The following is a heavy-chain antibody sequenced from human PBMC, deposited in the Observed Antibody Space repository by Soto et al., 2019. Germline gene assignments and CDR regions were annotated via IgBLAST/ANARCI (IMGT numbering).Heavy chain of an antibody. CDR1: GDSISSSSSY. D-gene: IGHD6-19*01. CDR3: GRHGGSSGWYPRIYYYGMDV. Sequence: QLLLQESGPGLVKPSETLSLTCTVSGDSISSSSSYWGWIRQPPGKGLEWIGSIYYNVSTYYNPSLKSRVTISVDTPKNQLSLKLSSVTAADRAMYYCGRHGGSSGWYPRIYYYGMDVWGEGTTVTVSS. V-gene: IGHV4-39*01. CDR2: IYYNVST. J-gene: IGHJ6*04.